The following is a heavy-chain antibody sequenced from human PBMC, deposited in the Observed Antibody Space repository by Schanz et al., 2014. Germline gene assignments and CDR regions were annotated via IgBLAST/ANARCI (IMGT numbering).Heavy chain of an antibody. J-gene: IGHJ6*02. CDR1: GFTFSVYR. D-gene: IGHD3-16*01. Sequence: EVQLVESGGGLVQPGGSLRLSCAASGFTFSVYRMHWVRQPPGKGLVSVSRISGDGSSTTYADSVKGRFTLSRDNAKNTLYLQMNSLRPDDTAVYYCAKALKPYIASRNGLDVWGHGTTVTVSS. V-gene: IGHV3-74*01. CDR2: ISGDGSST. CDR3: AKALKPYIASRNGLDV.